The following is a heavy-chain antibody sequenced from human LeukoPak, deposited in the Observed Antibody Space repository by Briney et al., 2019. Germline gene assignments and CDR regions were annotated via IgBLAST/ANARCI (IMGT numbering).Heavy chain of an antibody. CDR1: GGSMTSSGYY. D-gene: IGHD2-21*02. CDR3: VRQVHSLVTD. Sequence: SETLSLTCTLSGGSMTSSGYYWGWVRQPPGDGLECIGSIYYTVTTYYRPSLKSRVTISLHTTQFSLKLTSVSAADTAVYFCVRQVHSLVTDWGQGILVTVSS. CDR2: IYYTVTT. V-gene: IGHV4-39*07. J-gene: IGHJ4*02.